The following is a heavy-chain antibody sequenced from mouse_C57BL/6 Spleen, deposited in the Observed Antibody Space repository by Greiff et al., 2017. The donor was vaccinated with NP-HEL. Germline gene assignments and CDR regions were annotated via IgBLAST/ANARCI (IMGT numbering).Heavy chain of an antibody. Sequence: EVQLQQSGPELVKPGASVKISCKASGYTFTDYYMNWVKQSHGKSLEWIGDINPNNGGTSYNQKFKGKATLTVDKSSSTAYMELRSLTSEDSAVYYCARLGTTVVASFDYWGQGTTLTVSS. CDR3: ARLGTTVVASFDY. CDR2: INPNNGGT. D-gene: IGHD1-1*01. CDR1: GYTFTDYY. V-gene: IGHV1-26*01. J-gene: IGHJ2*01.